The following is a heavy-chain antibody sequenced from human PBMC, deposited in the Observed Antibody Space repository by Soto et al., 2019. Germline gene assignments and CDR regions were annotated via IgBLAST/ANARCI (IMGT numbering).Heavy chain of an antibody. V-gene: IGHV4-31*03. Sequence: QVQLQESGPGLVKPSQTLSLTCTVSGASITTGAYFWSWIRQHPGKGLEWIGNIYYSGSSYYSPSLKSRVTMSMDTSKNQFSLNLSSVTVADTALYYCARAYLKAAGSGDFDYWGQGTQVTVSS. CDR3: ARAYLKAAGSGDFDY. CDR2: IYYSGSS. D-gene: IGHD3-10*01. CDR1: GASITTGAYF. J-gene: IGHJ4*02.